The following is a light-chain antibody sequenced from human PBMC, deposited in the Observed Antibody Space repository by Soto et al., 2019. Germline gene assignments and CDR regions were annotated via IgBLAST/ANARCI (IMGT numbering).Light chain of an antibody. CDR1: QGISSY. CDR2: AAS. Sequence: TQCTHSPCSLSASLGYIVTITFRASQGISSYLAWYQQKPGKAPKLLIYAASTLQSGVPSRFSGSGSGTDFTLTISSLQPEDFATYYCQQLNSYPITFGQGTRLEVK. J-gene: IGKJ5*01. CDR3: QQLNSYPIT. V-gene: IGKV1-9*01.